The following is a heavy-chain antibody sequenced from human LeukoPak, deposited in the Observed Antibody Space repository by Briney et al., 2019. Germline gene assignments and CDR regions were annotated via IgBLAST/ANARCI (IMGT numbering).Heavy chain of an antibody. D-gene: IGHD5-12*01. Sequence: GGSLRLSCAASGFTFSDYYMSWIRQAPGKGLEWVSYISSSGTTIYYADSVKGRFTISRDNAKNSLYLQMNSLRAEDTAVYYCARFPRDPWRFDYWGQGTLVSVSS. CDR2: ISSSGTTI. CDR1: GFTFSDYY. J-gene: IGHJ4*02. CDR3: ARFPRDPWRFDY. V-gene: IGHV3-11*01.